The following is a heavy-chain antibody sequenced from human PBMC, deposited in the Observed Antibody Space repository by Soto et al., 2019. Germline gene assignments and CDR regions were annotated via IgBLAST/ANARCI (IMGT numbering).Heavy chain of an antibody. J-gene: IGHJ6*02. CDR1: GYSFTGHY. Sequence: QVQHVQSGAEVKKPGDSVKVSCKASGYSFTGHYMHWVRRAPGQGLEWMGRVNLNTGGTDYAQEFQGRVTMTTATSIRTVYLEVTRLKFDDTAIYYCARDPSSFLGRVYGMDVWGQGTAVTVSS. V-gene: IGHV1-2*06. CDR2: VNLNTGGT. CDR3: ARDPSSFLGRVYGMDV.